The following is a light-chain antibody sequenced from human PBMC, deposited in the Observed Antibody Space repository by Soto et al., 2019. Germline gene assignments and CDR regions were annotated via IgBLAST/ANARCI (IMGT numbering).Light chain of an antibody. V-gene: IGKV3-20*01. J-gene: IGKJ2*01. CDR1: QSVTASL. CDR2: GVS. Sequence: EIVLTQSPGVVSLSPGQRAALSCRASQSVTASLLAWYQQKPGQAPRLLIYGVSTRAPGVPDRFSGSGSGTAFTLTISRLEPEDFAVYHCQQFSDTPYTFGQGTKVEI. CDR3: QQFSDTPYT.